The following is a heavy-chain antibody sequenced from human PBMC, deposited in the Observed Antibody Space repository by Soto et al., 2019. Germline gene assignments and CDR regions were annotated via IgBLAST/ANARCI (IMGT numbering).Heavy chain of an antibody. D-gene: IGHD7-27*01. Sequence: EVQLVESGGGLVKPGGSLRLSCAASGFTFSSYTITWVRQAPGKGLEWVSSISFSSTNIHYADSVMGRFTISRDNAKNSLYLQMHSLRAEDTAVYYCARGAGDLPYWGQGTLVTVSS. J-gene: IGHJ4*02. CDR3: ARGAGDLPY. CDR2: ISFSSTNI. CDR1: GFTFSSYT. V-gene: IGHV3-21*01.